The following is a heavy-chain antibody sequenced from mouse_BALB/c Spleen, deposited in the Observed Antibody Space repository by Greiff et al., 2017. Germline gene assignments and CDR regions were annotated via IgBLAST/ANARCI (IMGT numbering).Heavy chain of an antibody. CDR1: GFSLTSYG. V-gene: IGHV2-3*01. D-gene: IGHD3-1*01. CDR2: IWGDGST. Sequence: VQGVESGPGLVAPSQSLSITCTVSGFSLTSYGVSWVRQPPGKGLEWLGVIWGDGSTNYHSALISRLSISKDNSKSQVFLKLNSLQTDDTATYYCAKPGPGATGFWFAYWGQGTLVTVSA. J-gene: IGHJ3*01. CDR3: AKPGPGATGFWFAY.